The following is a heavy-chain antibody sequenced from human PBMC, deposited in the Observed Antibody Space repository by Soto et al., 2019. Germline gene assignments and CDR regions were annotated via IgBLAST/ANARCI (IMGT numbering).Heavy chain of an antibody. J-gene: IGHJ6*02. CDR2: ISAYTGNT. CDR1: GYTFTSYG. D-gene: IGHD2-15*01. V-gene: IGHV1-18*01. CDR3: ARGSVASADKPSGMDV. Sequence: ASVKVSCKASGYTFTSYGISWVRQAPGQGLEWMGWISAYTGNTDFAREFQGKFTMTWDTSISTAYLELISLRSDDTALYYCARGSVASADKPSGMDVWGQGTTVTVSS.